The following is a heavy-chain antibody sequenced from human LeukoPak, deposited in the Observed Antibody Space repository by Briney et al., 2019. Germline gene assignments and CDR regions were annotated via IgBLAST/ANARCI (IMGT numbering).Heavy chain of an antibody. CDR2: VRSRDKNYAT. D-gene: IGHD2-21*01. J-gene: IGHJ4*02. Sequence: GGSLRLSCAASGVGFAGSAVHWVRQTSGRGLEWIGCVRSRDKNYATIYGASARGRFTISRDDSRNTASLQMNSLNTEDTAVYYFRHIEYVAPDSWGQGTLVTVSS. V-gene: IGHV3-73*01. CDR3: RHIEYVAPDS. CDR1: GVGFAGSA.